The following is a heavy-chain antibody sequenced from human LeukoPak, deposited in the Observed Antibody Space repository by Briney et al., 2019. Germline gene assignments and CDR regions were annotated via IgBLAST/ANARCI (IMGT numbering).Heavy chain of an antibody. CDR3: ARDFIAAAGT. CDR1: GYIFTNHY. CDR2: THPNSDGT. D-gene: IGHD6-13*01. Sequence: ASVKVSCKASGYIFTNHYMHWVRQAPGQGLEWMGWTHPNSDGTNYAQKFQGRVTMTRDTSISTAYMGLSRLRSDDTAVYYCARDFIAAAGTWGQGTLVTVSS. J-gene: IGHJ5*02. V-gene: IGHV1-2*02.